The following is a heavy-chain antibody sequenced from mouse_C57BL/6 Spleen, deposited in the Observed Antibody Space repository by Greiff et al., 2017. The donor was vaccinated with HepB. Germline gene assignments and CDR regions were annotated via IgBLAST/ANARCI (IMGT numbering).Heavy chain of an antibody. Sequence: EVMLVESGGGLVKPGGSLKLSCAASGFTFSSYAMSWVRQTPEKRLEWVATISDGGSYTYYPDNVKGRFTISRDNAKNNLYLQMSHLKSEDTAMYYCARGNGSSSWFAYWGQGTLVTVSA. D-gene: IGHD1-1*01. CDR3: ARGNGSSSWFAY. CDR1: GFTFSSYA. J-gene: IGHJ3*01. CDR2: ISDGGSYT. V-gene: IGHV5-4*03.